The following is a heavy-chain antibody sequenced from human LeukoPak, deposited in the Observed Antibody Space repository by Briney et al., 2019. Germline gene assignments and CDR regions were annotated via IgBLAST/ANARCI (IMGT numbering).Heavy chain of an antibody. V-gene: IGHV1-2*02. CDR3: ARSRRVGNGEYPDY. CDR2: INPNTGDT. Sequence: ASVKVSCKASGYTFTGYYMHCVRKTPGQGLEWMGWINPNTGDTNYGRKFQGRVTMTRDTSINTAYMELRSLRSDDTAVYYCARSRRVGNGEYPDYWGQGTLVTVSS. J-gene: IGHJ4*02. D-gene: IGHD3-10*01. CDR1: GYTFTGYY.